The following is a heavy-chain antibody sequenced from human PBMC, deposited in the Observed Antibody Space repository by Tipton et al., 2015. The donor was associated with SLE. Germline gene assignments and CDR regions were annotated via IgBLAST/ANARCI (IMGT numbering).Heavy chain of an antibody. CDR1: GFSFSSYA. V-gene: IGHV3-30*18. Sequence: QVQLVQSGGGVVQPGRSLRLSCAASGFSFSSYAMLWVRQAPGKGLEWVAITWYDGSETYYGDSVRGRFTISRDNSRNTLYLQMNSLGVEDTAVYYCAKTAWVGGSYGGDFLDIWGQGTKVTVSS. CDR3: AKTAWVGGSYGGDFLDI. J-gene: IGHJ3*02. CDR2: TWYDGSET. D-gene: IGHD5-18*01.